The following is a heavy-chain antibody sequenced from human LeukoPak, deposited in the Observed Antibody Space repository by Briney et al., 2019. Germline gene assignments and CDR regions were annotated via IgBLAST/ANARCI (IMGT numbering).Heavy chain of an antibody. CDR1: GYTFISYD. D-gene: IGHD2-15*01. Sequence: ASVKVSCKASGYTFISYDINWVRQATGRGLEWVGWMNPNSANTGYAQKFQGRVTITRNTSISTAYMELSSLRSEDTAVYYCARGKAGHSGGHRTFDIWGQGTMVTVSS. V-gene: IGHV1-8*03. J-gene: IGHJ3*02. CDR3: ARGKAGHSGGHRTFDI. CDR2: MNPNSANT.